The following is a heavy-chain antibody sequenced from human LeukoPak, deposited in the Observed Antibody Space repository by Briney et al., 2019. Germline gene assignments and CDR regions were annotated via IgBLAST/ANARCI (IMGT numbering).Heavy chain of an antibody. CDR2: ISSSSSYI. V-gene: IGHV3-21*01. J-gene: IGHJ4*02. CDR3: ARDVSGYYGSGSYHDY. Sequence: GGSLRLSCAASGFTFSSYSMNWVRQAPGKGLEWVSSISSSSSYIYYADSVKGRFTISGDNAKNSLYLQMNSLRAEDTAVYYCARDVSGYYGSGSYHDYWGQGTLVTVSS. D-gene: IGHD3-10*01. CDR1: GFTFSSYS.